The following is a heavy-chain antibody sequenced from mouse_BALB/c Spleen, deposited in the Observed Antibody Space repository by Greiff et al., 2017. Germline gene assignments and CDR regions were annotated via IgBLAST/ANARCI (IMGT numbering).Heavy chain of an antibody. CDR1: GFNIKDYY. CDR3: SRSALLRYFDV. CDR2: IDPENGDT. Sequence: VQLQQSGAELVRSGASVKLSCTASGFNIKDYYMHWVKQRPEQGLEWIGWIDPENGDTEYAPKFQGKATMTADTSSNTAYLQLSSLTSEDTAVYYLSRSALLRYFDVWGAGTTVTVSS. V-gene: IGHV14-4*02. D-gene: IGHD2-3*01. J-gene: IGHJ1*01.